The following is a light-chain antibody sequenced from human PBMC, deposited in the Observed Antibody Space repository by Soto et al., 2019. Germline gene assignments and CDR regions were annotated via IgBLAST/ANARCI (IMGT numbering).Light chain of an antibody. CDR2: DAS. Sequence: EIVLTQSPATLSLSPGERATLSCRASQSVSSYLAWYQQKPGQAPRLLIYDASNRATGIPARFSGSGSGTDFTLTISSLEPEDFAVYYCQQRSNWPITFGPGTKVD. CDR1: QSVSSY. V-gene: IGKV3-11*01. J-gene: IGKJ3*01. CDR3: QQRSNWPIT.